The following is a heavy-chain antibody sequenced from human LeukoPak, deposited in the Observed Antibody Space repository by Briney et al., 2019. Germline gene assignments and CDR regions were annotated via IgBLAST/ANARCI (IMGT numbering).Heavy chain of an antibody. J-gene: IGHJ4*02. D-gene: IGHD6-19*01. CDR2: ISYDGSNK. V-gene: IGHV3-30-3*01. CDR1: GFTFSSYA. Sequence: PGGSLRLSCAASGFTFSSYAMHWVRQAPGKGLVWVAVISYDGSNKYYADSVKGRFTISRDNSKNTLYLQMNSLRAEDTAVYYCAKERSGWYYDYWGQGTLVTVSS. CDR3: AKERSGWYYDY.